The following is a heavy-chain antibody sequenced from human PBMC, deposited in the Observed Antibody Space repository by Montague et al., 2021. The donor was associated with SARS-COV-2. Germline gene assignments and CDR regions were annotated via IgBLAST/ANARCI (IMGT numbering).Heavy chain of an antibody. J-gene: IGHJ4*02. CDR3: ARTDGFNLLGFDS. V-gene: IGHV2-70*11. Sequence: PALVKPTQTLTLTCTFSRFSLTTGGMYVSWIRQPPGKALEWLARIDWDDDKYYSASLKTRLTISKDTSKNRVVLTMTDLDPLDTGTYYCARTDGFNLLGFDSWGQGTLVAVSS. D-gene: IGHD5-24*01. CDR1: RFSLTTGGMY. CDR2: IDWDDDK.